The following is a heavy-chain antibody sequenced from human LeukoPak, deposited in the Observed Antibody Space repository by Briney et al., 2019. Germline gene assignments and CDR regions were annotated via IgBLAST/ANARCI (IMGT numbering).Heavy chain of an antibody. CDR3: ARNGGNSDFDY. Sequence: SETLSLTCAVSGGSISSSSWWTWVRQPPGKGLEWIGEIFHSGNTNYNPSLKSRVTISVDKSKNQFSLRLTSVTAADTAVYYCARNGGNSDFDYWGQGTLVTVSS. CDR1: GGSISSSSW. J-gene: IGHJ4*02. V-gene: IGHV4-4*02. D-gene: IGHD4-23*01. CDR2: IFHSGNT.